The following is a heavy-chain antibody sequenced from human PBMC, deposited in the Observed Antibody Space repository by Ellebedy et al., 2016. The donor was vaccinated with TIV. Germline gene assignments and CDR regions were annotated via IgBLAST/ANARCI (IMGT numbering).Heavy chain of an antibody. D-gene: IGHD3-10*01. CDR1: GGSISSSSYY. CDR2: IYYSGST. J-gene: IGHJ5*02. Sequence: MPSETLSLTCTVSGGSISSSSYYWGWIRQPPGKGLEWIGSIYYSGSTYYNPSLKSRVTISVDTSENQFSLKLSSVTAADTAVYYCARHPLWFGEPIPWFDPWGQGTLVTVSS. V-gene: IGHV4-39*01. CDR3: ARHPLWFGEPIPWFDP.